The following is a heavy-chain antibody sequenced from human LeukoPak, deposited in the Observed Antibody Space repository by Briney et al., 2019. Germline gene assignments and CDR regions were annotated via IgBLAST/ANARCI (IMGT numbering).Heavy chain of an antibody. D-gene: IGHD1-1*01. CDR1: GGSISSYY. J-gene: IGHJ4*02. CDR2: ISTSGST. CDR3: ARDGDWNEPFDY. V-gene: IGHV4-4*07. Sequence: KTSETLSLTCTVSGGSISSYYWSWIRQPAGKGLESIGHISTSGSTNYNPSLKSRVTMSVDTSKNQFSLKLSSVTAADTAVYYCARDGDWNEPFDYWGQGTLVTVSS.